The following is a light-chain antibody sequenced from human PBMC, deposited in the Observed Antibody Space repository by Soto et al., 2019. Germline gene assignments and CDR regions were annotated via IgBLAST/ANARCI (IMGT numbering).Light chain of an antibody. CDR1: QSVDRY. V-gene: IGKV3-11*01. Sequence: ETILTQSPASLSLSPGERATLSCRASQSVDRYLAWYQQKPGQAPRLLIYDTSNRATGIPARFSGSGSGTDFTLTINSLEPEDFAVYYCHQRTNWPITFGQGTRLKIK. CDR2: DTS. J-gene: IGKJ5*01. CDR3: HQRTNWPIT.